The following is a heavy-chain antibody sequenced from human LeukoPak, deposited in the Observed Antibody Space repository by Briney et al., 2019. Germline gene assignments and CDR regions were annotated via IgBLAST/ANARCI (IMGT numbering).Heavy chain of an antibody. CDR1: GFSFSSYW. D-gene: IGHD3-10*01. CDR2: IKQDGSAK. J-gene: IGHJ4*02. Sequence: GGSLRLPCAASGFSFSSYWMSWVRQAPGKGLEWVANIKQDGSAKYYVDSVKGRFTISRDSAKNSLYLQMNSLRAEDTAVYYCARDGEMVRGVIITGDFDYWGQGTLVTVSS. V-gene: IGHV3-7*01. CDR3: ARDGEMVRGVIITGDFDY.